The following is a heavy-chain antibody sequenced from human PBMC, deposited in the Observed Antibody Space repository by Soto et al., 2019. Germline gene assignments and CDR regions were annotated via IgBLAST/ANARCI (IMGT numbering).Heavy chain of an antibody. CDR3: ARDLRGPWLWFGETLLDV. CDR2: IYYSGST. D-gene: IGHD3-10*01. Sequence: PSETLSLTCSVSGGSISSGGYYWSWIRQHPGKGLEWIGYIYYSGSTYYNPSLKSRVTISVDTSKNQFSLKLSSVTAADTAVYYCARDLRGPWLWFGETLLDVWGQGTTVTVSS. J-gene: IGHJ6*02. V-gene: IGHV4-31*03. CDR1: GGSISSGGYY.